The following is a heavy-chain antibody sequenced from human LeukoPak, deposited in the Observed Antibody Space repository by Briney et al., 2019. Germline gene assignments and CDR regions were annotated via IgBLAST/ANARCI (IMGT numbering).Heavy chain of an antibody. CDR2: ISTSVSTT. Sequence: AGGSLRLSCAASGFTFSNYEMNWVRQAPGKGPEWISYISTSVSTTYYADSVKGRFTISRDHAKNSLYLQMNSLRVEDSAVYYCARLAYLDYWGQGTLVTVSS. CDR1: GFTFSNYE. CDR3: ARLAYLDY. V-gene: IGHV3-48*03. D-gene: IGHD3-3*02. J-gene: IGHJ4*02.